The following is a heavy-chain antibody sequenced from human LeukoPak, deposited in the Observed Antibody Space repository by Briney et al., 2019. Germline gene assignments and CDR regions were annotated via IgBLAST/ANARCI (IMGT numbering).Heavy chain of an antibody. CDR2: IYYSGST. Sequence: PSETLSLTCTVSGGSISSYYWSWIRQPPGKGLEWIGYIYYSGSTNYNPSLKSRVTISVDTSKNQFSLKLSSVTAADTAVYYCARLVVVPAAISWSSDPAAGIYYYYMDVWGKGTTVTVSS. CDR3: ARLVVVPAAISWSSDPAAGIYYYYMDV. D-gene: IGHD2-2*02. J-gene: IGHJ6*03. V-gene: IGHV4-59*08. CDR1: GGSISSYY.